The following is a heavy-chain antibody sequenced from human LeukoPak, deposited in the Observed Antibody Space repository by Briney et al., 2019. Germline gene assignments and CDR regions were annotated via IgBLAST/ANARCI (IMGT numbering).Heavy chain of an antibody. V-gene: IGHV4-4*07. CDR3: ARAHPTTLSSSRTSCYGACAFDI. CDR2: IYTTGGP. J-gene: IGHJ3*02. D-gene: IGHD2-2*01. Sequence: PSETLSLTCTVSGGSISSYYWNWIRQPAGKGLEWVGLIYTTGGPNYNPSLKSRVTMSVDTSKNHFSLKLSSVTAADTAVYYCARAHPTTLSSSRTSCYGACAFDIWGQGTMVTVSS. CDR1: GGSISSYY.